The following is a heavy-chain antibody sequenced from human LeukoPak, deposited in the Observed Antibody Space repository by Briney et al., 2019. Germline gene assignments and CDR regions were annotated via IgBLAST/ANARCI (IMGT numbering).Heavy chain of an antibody. J-gene: IGHJ4*02. Sequence: SEPLSLLCTVWGGFISSSSYLWGWICQPPGEGLVWIGSIYYSRSTHYNPPLQSRVTISVDTSKNQFSLKLSSVTAADTAVYYCAMTDSGYDALLYYWGQGTLVTVSP. CDR2: IYYSRST. V-gene: IGHV4-39*01. CDR3: AMTDSGYDALLYY. D-gene: IGHD5-12*01. CDR1: GGFISSSSYL.